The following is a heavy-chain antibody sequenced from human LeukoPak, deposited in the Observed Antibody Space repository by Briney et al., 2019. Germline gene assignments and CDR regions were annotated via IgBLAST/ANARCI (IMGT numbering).Heavy chain of an antibody. CDR3: ARWFYYGSGRRQFDY. Sequence: SETLSLTCSVSGDSISSGDYYWNWIRQPPGKGLEWIGYIYYSGSTSDNPSLKSRVTISMDTSKNQISLKLSSVTAADTAVYYCARWFYYGSGRRQFDYWGQGALVTVSS. D-gene: IGHD3-10*01. CDR2: IYYSGST. V-gene: IGHV4-30-4*01. CDR1: GDSISSGDYY. J-gene: IGHJ4*02.